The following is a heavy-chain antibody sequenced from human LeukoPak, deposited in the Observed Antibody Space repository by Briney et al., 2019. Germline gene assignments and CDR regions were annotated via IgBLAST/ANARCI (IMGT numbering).Heavy chain of an antibody. CDR3: ATYRQVLLPFES. CDR1: GFTFSTFA. D-gene: IGHD2-8*02. Sequence: GGSLRLSCAASGFTFSTFAMIWVRQPPGKGLEWVSSIFPSGGEIQYADSVRGRFTISRDNSKSTLSLQMNSLRAEDTAIYYCATYRQVLLPFESWGQGTLVTVSS. CDR2: IFPSGGEI. V-gene: IGHV3-23*01. J-gene: IGHJ4*02.